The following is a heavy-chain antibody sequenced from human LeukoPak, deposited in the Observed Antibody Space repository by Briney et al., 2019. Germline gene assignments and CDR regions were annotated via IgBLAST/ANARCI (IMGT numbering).Heavy chain of an antibody. CDR2: INPNRGGT. Sequence: GASVTVSCKASGYTFTGYYMHWVRQAPGQGLEWMGWINPNRGGTNYAQKFQGRVTMTRDTPIRTAYMELSRLRSDDTAVYYCAREVHYDILTGYLGGFDYRGQGTLVTVSS. V-gene: IGHV1-2*02. CDR1: GYTFTGYY. J-gene: IGHJ4*02. D-gene: IGHD3-9*01. CDR3: AREVHYDILTGYLGGFDY.